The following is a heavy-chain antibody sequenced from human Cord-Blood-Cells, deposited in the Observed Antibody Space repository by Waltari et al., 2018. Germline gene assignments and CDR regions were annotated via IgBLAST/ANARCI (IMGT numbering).Heavy chain of an antibody. CDR3: ARGTVYCGGDCYLNWFDP. CDR2: INHSGST. J-gene: IGHJ5*02. V-gene: IGHV4-34*01. D-gene: IGHD2-21*02. Sequence: QVQLQQWGAGLLKPSETLSLTCAVYGGSFSGYYWSRIRQRPGKGLEWIGEINHSGSTNYNPSLKSRVTISVDTSKNQFSLKLSSVTAADTAVYYCARGTVYCGGDCYLNWFDPWGQGTLVTVSS. CDR1: GGSFSGYY.